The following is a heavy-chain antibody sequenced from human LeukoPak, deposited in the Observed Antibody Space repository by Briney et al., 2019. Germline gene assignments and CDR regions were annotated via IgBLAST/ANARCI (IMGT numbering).Heavy chain of an antibody. CDR2: TYCRSQGFN. J-gene: IGHJ3*02. CDR3: ARGRASAFDM. CDR1: GDSVSSNSAA. V-gene: IGHV6-1*01. Sequence: SQTPSLTCAISGDSVSSNSAAWHWIRPSPSRGLEWPGNTYCRSQGFNEYAASAKSRITINPDPSKNQFSLQLNSVTPEDTAVYYCARGRASAFDMWGQGTMVTVSS.